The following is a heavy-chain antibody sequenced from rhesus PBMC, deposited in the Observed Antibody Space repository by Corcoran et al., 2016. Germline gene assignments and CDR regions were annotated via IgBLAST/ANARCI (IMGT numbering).Heavy chain of an antibody. CDR1: GYSFTRSW. D-gene: IGHD4-4*01. CDR2: INPGDSDT. J-gene: IGHJ4*01. Sequence: EVQLVQSGAELKRPGESLRISCQTSGYSFTRSWISWVRKSPGKGWEGMGSINPGDSDTRYNPSYQGHVTIAAEKTSRTTYLQGSSLKASDTATYYCAKVPHDYGSYDLFGYWGQGVLVTGSS. V-gene: IGHV5S1*01. CDR3: AKVPHDYGSYDLFGY.